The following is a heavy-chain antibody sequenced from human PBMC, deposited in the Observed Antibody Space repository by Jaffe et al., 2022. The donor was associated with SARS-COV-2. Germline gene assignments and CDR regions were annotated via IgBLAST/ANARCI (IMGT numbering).Heavy chain of an antibody. V-gene: IGHV5-51*01. CDR3: ARIGRQYCTSTTCLRHYYHMDV. CDR2: VYPGDSDT. Sequence: EVQLVQSGAEVKKPGESLKISCKGSGYNFNTYWIGWVRQMPGKGLEWMGIVYPGDSDTRYSPSFQGQVTMSADTSLSSAFLQWSSLKASDTAIYYCARIGRQYCTSTTCLRHYYHMDVWGIGTTVTVS. D-gene: IGHD2-2*01. CDR1: GYNFNTYW. J-gene: IGHJ6*03.